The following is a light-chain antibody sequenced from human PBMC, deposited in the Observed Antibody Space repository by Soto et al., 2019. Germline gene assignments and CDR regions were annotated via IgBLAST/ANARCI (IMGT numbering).Light chain of an antibody. V-gene: IGKV1-39*01. Sequence: DIQMTQSPSSLSASVVDRVTITCRASQSISSYLNWYQQKPGKAPKLLIYAASSLQSGVPSRFSGSGSGTDFTLTISSLQPEDFATYYCQQSYSTPPTFGQGTKVDI. CDR1: QSISSY. CDR2: AAS. J-gene: IGKJ1*01. CDR3: QQSYSTPPT.